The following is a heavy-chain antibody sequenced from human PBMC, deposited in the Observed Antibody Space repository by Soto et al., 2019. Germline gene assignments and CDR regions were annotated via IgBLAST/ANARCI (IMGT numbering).Heavy chain of an antibody. CDR3: ARGPITQHQSSGSFDY. Sequence: ASVKVSCKASGGTFSSYAISWVRQAPGQGLEWMGGIIPIFGTANYAQKFQGRVTITADESTSTAYMELSSLRSEDTAVYYCARGPITQHQSSGSFDYWGQGTLVTVPQ. D-gene: IGHD1-26*01. V-gene: IGHV1-69*13. J-gene: IGHJ4*02. CDR2: IIPIFGTA. CDR1: GGTFSSYA.